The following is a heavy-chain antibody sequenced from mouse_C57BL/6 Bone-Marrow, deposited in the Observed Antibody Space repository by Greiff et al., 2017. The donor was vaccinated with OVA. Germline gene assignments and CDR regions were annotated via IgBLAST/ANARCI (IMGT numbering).Heavy chain of an antibody. CDR3: ARSDYGNYEWFAY. V-gene: IGHV1-55*01. Sequence: QVHVKQPGAELVKPGASVKMSCKASGYTFTSYWITWVKQRPGQGLEWIGDIYPGSGSTNYNEKFKSKATLTVDTSSSTAYMQLSSLTSEDSAVYYCARSDYGNYEWFAYWGQGTLVTVSA. CDR2: IYPGSGST. D-gene: IGHD2-1*01. J-gene: IGHJ3*01. CDR1: GYTFTSYW.